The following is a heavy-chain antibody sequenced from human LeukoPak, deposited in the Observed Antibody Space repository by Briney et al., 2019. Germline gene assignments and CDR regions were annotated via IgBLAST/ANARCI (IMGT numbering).Heavy chain of an antibody. CDR1: GFTFSSYG. D-gene: IGHD3-22*01. CDR2: ISYDGSNK. Sequence: HPGGSLRLSCAASGFTFSSYGMHWVRQAPGKGLEWVAVISYDGSNKYYADSVKGRFTISRDNSKNTLYLQMNSLRAEDTAVYYCARDDHYDSSGYYDPYYYYGMDVWGQGTTVTVSS. CDR3: ARDDHYDSSGYYDPYYYYGMDV. J-gene: IGHJ6*02. V-gene: IGHV3-30*03.